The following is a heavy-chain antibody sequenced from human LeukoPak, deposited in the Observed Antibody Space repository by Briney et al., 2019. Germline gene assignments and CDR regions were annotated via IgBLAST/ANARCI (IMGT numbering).Heavy chain of an antibody. J-gene: IGHJ4*02. CDR2: ISPGGTTM. CDR1: GFTFSDYY. V-gene: IGHV3-11*01. CDR3: AKGHTYGMI. D-gene: IGHD3-10*01. Sequence: PGGSLRLSCATSGFTFSDYYMSWIRQTPGKGLEWVAYISPGGTTMEYAKSVKGRFTISRDNAEDSLYLQMNSLEAEDTAVYYCAKGHTYGMIWGQGTLVSVSS.